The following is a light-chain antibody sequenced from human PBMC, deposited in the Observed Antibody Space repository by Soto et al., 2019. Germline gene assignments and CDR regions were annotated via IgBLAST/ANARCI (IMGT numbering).Light chain of an antibody. Sequence: EIVLTQSPGTLSLSPGERATLSCRASQSVISSHLAWYQQKPGQAPRLLIYGASSRATGIPDRFSGSGSGTDFTLTISRLEPEHFAVYYCHQFGTSSWTFGQGTKVEIK. CDR3: HQFGTSSWT. CDR1: QSVISSH. V-gene: IGKV3-20*01. J-gene: IGKJ1*01. CDR2: GAS.